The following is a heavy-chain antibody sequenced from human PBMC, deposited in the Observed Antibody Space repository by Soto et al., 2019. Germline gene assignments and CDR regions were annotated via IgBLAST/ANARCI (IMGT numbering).Heavy chain of an antibody. V-gene: IGHV3-23*01. J-gene: IGHJ6*03. CDR3: EKGGGGDYSNYDFSYYYYYMDV. CDR2: ISGSGGST. CDR1: GFTFSSYA. D-gene: IGHD4-4*01. Sequence: GGSLRLSCAASGFTFSSYAMSWVRQAPGKGLEWVSAISGSGGSTYYADSVKGRFTISRDNSKNTLYLQMNSLRAEDTAVYYCEKGGGGDYSNYDFSYYYYYMDVWGKGTTVTVSS.